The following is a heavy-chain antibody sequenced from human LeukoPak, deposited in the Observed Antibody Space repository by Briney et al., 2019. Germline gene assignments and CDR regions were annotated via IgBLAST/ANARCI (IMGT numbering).Heavy chain of an antibody. Sequence: GGSLRLSCAASGFTFSSYAMHWVRQAPGKGLEWVANMNLDGSEKYYVNSVKGRFTISRDSAKNSLFLQMNSLRAEDTAVYYCARDARVVLDYWGLGTLVTVSS. D-gene: IGHD3-3*02. J-gene: IGHJ4*02. CDR1: GFTFSSYA. CDR2: MNLDGSEK. V-gene: IGHV3-7*01. CDR3: ARDARVVLDY.